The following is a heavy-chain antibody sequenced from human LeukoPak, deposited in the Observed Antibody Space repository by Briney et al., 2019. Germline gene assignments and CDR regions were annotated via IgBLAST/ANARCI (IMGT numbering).Heavy chain of an antibody. CDR3: AGGQPYGSAPDY. V-gene: IGHV3-23*01. J-gene: IGHJ4*02. D-gene: IGHD3-10*01. Sequence: GGSLRLSCAASGFTFNNYAMSWVRQAPGKGLEWVSTISGNGGSTYYADSVKGRFTISRDNSKNTLYLQMNSLRAEDTAVYYCAGGQPYGSAPDYWGQGTLVTVSS. CDR1: GFTFNNYA. CDR2: ISGNGGST.